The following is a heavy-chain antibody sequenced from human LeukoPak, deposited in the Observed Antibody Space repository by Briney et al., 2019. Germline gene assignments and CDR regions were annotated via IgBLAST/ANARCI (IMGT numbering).Heavy chain of an antibody. Sequence: SVKVSCKASGGTFSSYAIGWVRQAPGQGLEWMGRIIPILGIANYAQKFQGRVTITADKSTSTAYMELSSLRSEDTAVYYCARDRAYGDYVINYWGQGTLVTVSS. V-gene: IGHV1-69*04. CDR3: ARDRAYGDYVINY. CDR2: IIPILGIA. D-gene: IGHD4-17*01. J-gene: IGHJ4*02. CDR1: GGTFSSYA.